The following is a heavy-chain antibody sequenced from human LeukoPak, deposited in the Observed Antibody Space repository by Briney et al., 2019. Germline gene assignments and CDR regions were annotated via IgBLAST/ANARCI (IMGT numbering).Heavy chain of an antibody. V-gene: IGHV4-59*05. Sequence: SETLSLTCTVSGGSISSYYWSWIRQPPGKGLEWIGSIYYSGSTYDNPSLKRRVTISVDTSKNQFSLKLSSVTAADTAVYYCARHGPAAISYYYYYMDVWGKGTTVTVSS. J-gene: IGHJ6*03. CDR2: IYYSGST. CDR3: ARHGPAAISYYYYYMDV. D-gene: IGHD2-2*01. CDR1: GGSISSYY.